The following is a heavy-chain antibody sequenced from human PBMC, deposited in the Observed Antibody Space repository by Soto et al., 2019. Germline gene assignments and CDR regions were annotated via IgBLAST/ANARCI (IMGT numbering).Heavy chain of an antibody. Sequence: EVQLVESGGGLVQPGRSLRLSCTASGFTFGDYAMSWVRQAPGKGLEWVGFIRSKAYGGTTEYAASVKGRFTISRDDSKSIAYLQMNSLKTEDTAVYYCTREKIDFWSGYYYFDYWGQGTLVTVSS. CDR1: GFTFGDYA. CDR2: IRSKAYGGTT. CDR3: TREKIDFWSGYYYFDY. V-gene: IGHV3-49*04. D-gene: IGHD3-3*01. J-gene: IGHJ4*02.